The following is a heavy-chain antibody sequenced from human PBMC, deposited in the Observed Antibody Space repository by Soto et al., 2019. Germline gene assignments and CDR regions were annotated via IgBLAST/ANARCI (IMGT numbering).Heavy chain of an antibody. Sequence: SETLSLTCTVSGGSISSYYWSWIRQPPGKGLEWIGYIYYSGSTNYNPSLKSRVTISVDTSKNQFSLKLISVTAADTAVYYCARTTSMVENFDYWGQGTLVTVPQ. CDR2: IYYSGST. D-gene: IGHD5-18*01. V-gene: IGHV4-59*08. J-gene: IGHJ4*02. CDR3: ARTTSMVENFDY. CDR1: GGSISSYY.